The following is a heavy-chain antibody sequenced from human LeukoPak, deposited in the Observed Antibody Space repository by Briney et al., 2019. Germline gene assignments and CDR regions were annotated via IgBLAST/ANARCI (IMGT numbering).Heavy chain of an antibody. V-gene: IGHV3-7*04. Sequence: PGGSLRLSCAASGFTFSSYWMSWVRQAPGKGLEWVANIKQDGSEKYYVDSVKGRFTISRDNAKNSLYLQMNSLKADDTAVYYCARGGPYGSFDYWGQGTLVTVSS. CDR3: ARGGPYGSFDY. D-gene: IGHD4-17*01. CDR2: IKQDGSEK. J-gene: IGHJ4*02. CDR1: GFTFSSYW.